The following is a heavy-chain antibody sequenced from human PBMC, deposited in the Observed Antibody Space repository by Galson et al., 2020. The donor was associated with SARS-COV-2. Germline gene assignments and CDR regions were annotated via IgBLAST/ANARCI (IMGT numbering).Heavy chain of an antibody. J-gene: IGHJ6*02. CDR2: ISYDGDNK. CDR1: GFTFSSYA. V-gene: IGHV3-30-3*01. Sequence: TGGSLRLSCAASGFTFSSYAMHWVRQAPGKGLEWVAVISYDGDNKYYAASVKGRFTISRDNSKNTLFLQINSLRREDTAVYYCVRPIVAVSVADRRSTGYGLDVWGQGSTVTVSS. D-gene: IGHD2-2*01. CDR3: VRPIVAVSVADRRSTGYGLDV.